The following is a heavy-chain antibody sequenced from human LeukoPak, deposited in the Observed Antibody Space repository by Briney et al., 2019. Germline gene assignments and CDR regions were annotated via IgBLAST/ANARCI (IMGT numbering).Heavy chain of an antibody. D-gene: IGHD1-1*01. CDR2: IIPIFGIA. CDR1: GGTFSSYA. CDR3: ARSLGTTFGVDY. V-gene: IGHV1-69*04. Sequence: SVKVYCKASGGTFSSYAIIWVRQAPGQGLEWMGRIIPIFGIANYAQKFQGRVTITADKSTSTAYMELSSLRSEDTAVYYCARSLGTTFGVDYWGQGTLVTVSS. J-gene: IGHJ4*02.